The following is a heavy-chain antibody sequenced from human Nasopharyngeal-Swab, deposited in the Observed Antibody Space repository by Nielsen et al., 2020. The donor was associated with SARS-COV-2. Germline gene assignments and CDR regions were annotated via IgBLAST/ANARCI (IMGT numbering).Heavy chain of an antibody. V-gene: IGHV1-8*01. CDR2: MNPNSGNT. J-gene: IGHJ4*02. D-gene: IGHD3-3*01. CDR3: ARGQPPNREQTIFGVVITRRGGLDY. CDR1: GYTFTSYD. Sequence: ASVKVSCKASGYTFTSYDINWVRQATGQGLEWMGWMNPNSGNTGYAQKFQGRVTMTRNTSIRTAYMELSSLRSEDTAVYYCARGQPPNREQTIFGVVITRRGGLDYWGQGTLVTVSS.